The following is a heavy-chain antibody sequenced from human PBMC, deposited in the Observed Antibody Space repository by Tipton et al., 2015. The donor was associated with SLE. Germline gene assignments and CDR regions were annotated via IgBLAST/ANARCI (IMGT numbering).Heavy chain of an antibody. Sequence: SLRLSCAASGFTFSDYYMSWIRQAPGKGLQWVSYISSSGSTIYYADSVKGRFTVSRDNAKNSLSLQMNSLRAEDTAVYYCARDSSPPYYYYMDVWGKGTTVTVSS. CDR2: ISSSGSTI. CDR3: ARDSSPPYYYYMDV. CDR1: GFTFSDYY. J-gene: IGHJ6*03. D-gene: IGHD6-6*01. V-gene: IGHV3-11*01.